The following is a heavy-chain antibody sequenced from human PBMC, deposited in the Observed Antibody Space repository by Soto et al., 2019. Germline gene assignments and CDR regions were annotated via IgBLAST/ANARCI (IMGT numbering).Heavy chain of an antibody. D-gene: IGHD5-12*01. V-gene: IGHV3-11*05. CDR3: ARDHHRYSGYDYVDY. J-gene: IGHJ4*02. Sequence: QVQLVESGGGLVKPGGSLRLSCAASGFTFSDYYMSRIRQAPGKGLEWVSYISSSSSYTNYADSVKGRFTISRDNAKNSLYLQMYSLRAEDTALYYCARDHHRYSGYDYVDYWGQGTLVTVSS. CDR2: ISSSSSYT. CDR1: GFTFSDYY.